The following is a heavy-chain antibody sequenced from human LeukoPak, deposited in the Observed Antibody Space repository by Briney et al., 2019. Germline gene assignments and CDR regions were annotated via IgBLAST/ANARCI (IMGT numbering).Heavy chain of an antibody. D-gene: IGHD2-15*01. CDR2: IYYSGST. J-gene: IGHJ3*02. CDR1: GGSISSSSYY. CDR3: ARGGYCSGGRCYDNAFDI. Sequence: SETLSLTCTVSGGSISSSSYYWGWIRQPPGKGLEWVGSIYYSGSTYYNPSLKSRVTISVDTSKNQFSLKLSSVTAADTAVYYCARGGYCSGGRCYDNAFDIWGQGTMVTVSS. V-gene: IGHV4-39*07.